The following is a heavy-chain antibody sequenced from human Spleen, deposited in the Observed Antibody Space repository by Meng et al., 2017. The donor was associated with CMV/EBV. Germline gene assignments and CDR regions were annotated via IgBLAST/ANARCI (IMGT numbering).Heavy chain of an antibody. CDR1: GGSISSGGYY. Sequence: SGGSISSGGYYWTWIRQHPGKGLEWIGYIYYSGSTYYNPSLESRVTISVDTSKNQFSLKLSSVTAADTAVYYCATYPPRNTAMVFRDYWGQGTLVTVSS. V-gene: IGHV4-31*02. CDR3: ATYPPRNTAMVFRDY. J-gene: IGHJ4*02. D-gene: IGHD5-18*01. CDR2: IYYSGST.